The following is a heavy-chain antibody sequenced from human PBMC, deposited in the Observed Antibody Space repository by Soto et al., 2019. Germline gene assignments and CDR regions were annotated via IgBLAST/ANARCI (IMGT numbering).Heavy chain of an antibody. V-gene: IGHV3-23*01. Sequence: EVQLLESGGGLVQPGGSLRLSCAASGLTFSRFAMKWVRQAPGKGLEWVSVIGSDGDGIHYADSVKGRFTITRDNSRNTVNLQRNSLRAEDTAVYYCATYGQHLMDSWGQGTLVTVSS. CDR3: ATYGQHLMDS. D-gene: IGHD4-17*01. CDR2: IGSDGDGI. CDR1: GLTFSRFA. J-gene: IGHJ4*02.